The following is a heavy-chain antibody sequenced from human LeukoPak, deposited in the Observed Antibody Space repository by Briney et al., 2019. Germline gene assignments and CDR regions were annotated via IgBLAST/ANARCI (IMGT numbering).Heavy chain of an antibody. CDR1: GYTFTVFC. CDR3: ARDLDNYSGSGSYYNGDPLFQH. Sequence: ASVTVSFKASGYTFTVFCIHWVRQAPGQGLEWMGWLNPNSGGTNYAQNFQGRVTMTRDTSISTGYMELSRLRSDDTAVYYCARDLDNYSGSGSYYNGDPLFQHWGQGTLVTVSS. D-gene: IGHD3-10*01. CDR2: LNPNSGGT. V-gene: IGHV1-2*02. J-gene: IGHJ1*01.